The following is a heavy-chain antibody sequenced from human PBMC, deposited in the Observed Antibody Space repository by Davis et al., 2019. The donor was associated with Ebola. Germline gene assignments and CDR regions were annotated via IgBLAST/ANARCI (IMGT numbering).Heavy chain of an antibody. J-gene: IGHJ4*02. V-gene: IGHV4-59*01. CDR3: ARETQYSSFSFDY. CDR2: INYSGNT. Sequence: SETLSLTCTVSSGSISSYYWSWIRQPPGQGLEWIGYINYSGNTKYNPSLKSRVSISVDTSKNQFSLKLSSVTAADTAVYYCARETQYSSFSFDYWGQGTLVTVSS. CDR1: SGSISSYY. D-gene: IGHD6-6*01.